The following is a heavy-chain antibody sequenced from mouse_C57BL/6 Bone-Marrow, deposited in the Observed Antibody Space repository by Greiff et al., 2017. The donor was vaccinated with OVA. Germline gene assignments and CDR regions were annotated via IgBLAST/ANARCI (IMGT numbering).Heavy chain of an antibody. CDR1: GYTFTDYY. CDR2: INPYNGGT. V-gene: IGHV1-19*01. J-gene: IGHJ4*01. Sequence: EVQLQQSGPVLVKPGASVKMSCKASGYTFTDYYMNWVKQSHGKSLEWIGVINPYNGGTSYNQKFKGKATLTVDKSSSTAYMELNSLTSEDSAVYYCAYPYPETYAMDYWGQGTSVTVSS. CDR3: AYPYPETYAMDY.